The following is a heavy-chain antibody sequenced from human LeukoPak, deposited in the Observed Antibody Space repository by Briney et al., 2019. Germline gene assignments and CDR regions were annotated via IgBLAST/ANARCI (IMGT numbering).Heavy chain of an antibody. J-gene: IGHJ4*02. V-gene: IGHV3-30*18. CDR1: GFTFSSYG. Sequence: GGSLRLSCAASGFTFSSYGMHWVRQAPGKGLEWVAVISYGGSNKYYADSVKGRFTISRDNSKNTLYLQMNSLRAEDTAVYYCAKESPLGDYWGQGTLVTVSS. CDR3: AKESPLGDY. CDR2: ISYGGSNK.